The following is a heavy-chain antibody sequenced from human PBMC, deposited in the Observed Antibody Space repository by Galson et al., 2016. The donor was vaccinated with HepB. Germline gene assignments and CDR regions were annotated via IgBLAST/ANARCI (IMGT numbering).Heavy chain of an antibody. CDR1: GFIFSNFG. D-gene: IGHD3-10*01. Sequence: SLRLSCAASGFIFSNFGMHWVRQAPGKGLEWVAVISYDANNKYYEDSVKGRFTISRDNSKNTLYLQLNSLRGDDTAVYYYAKATYSGTYFESWGQGTLVTVSS. J-gene: IGHJ4*02. CDR3: AKATYSGTYFES. CDR2: ISYDANNK. V-gene: IGHV3-30*18.